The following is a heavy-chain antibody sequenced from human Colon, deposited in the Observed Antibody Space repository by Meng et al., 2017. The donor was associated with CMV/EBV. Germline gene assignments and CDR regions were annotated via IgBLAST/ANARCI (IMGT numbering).Heavy chain of an antibody. D-gene: IGHD2-2*02. CDR2: IYWNDNT. Sequence: SGPTLVKPAQTLTLTCSFSGFSLTTAGVGVGWSRQPPRKALEWLDLIYWNDNTRYSPSLQTRLTITPDTSNNQVVLTMTNLDPVDTATYYCVHKPYTGSQYGGYYFDYWGQGTPVTVSS. J-gene: IGHJ4*02. CDR1: GFSLTTAGVG. CDR3: VHKPYTGSQYGGYYFDY. V-gene: IGHV2-5*01.